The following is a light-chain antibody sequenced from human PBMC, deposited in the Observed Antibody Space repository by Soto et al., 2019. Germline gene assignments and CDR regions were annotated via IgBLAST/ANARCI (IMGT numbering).Light chain of an antibody. CDR2: GTS. CDR1: QSVSSSY. CDR3: QQYGSSSMYT. J-gene: IGKJ2*01. V-gene: IGKV3-20*01. Sequence: EIVWTQSPGTLSLSPGERATLSCRASQSVSSSYLVWYQQKPGQAPRLLIYGTSSRATGIPDRFSGSGSGTDFTRTISRLEPEDFAVYYCQQYGSSSMYTFGQGTKLEIK.